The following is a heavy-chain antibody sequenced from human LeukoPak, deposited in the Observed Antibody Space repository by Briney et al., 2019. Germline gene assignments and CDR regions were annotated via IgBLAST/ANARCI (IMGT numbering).Heavy chain of an antibody. CDR2: ISGTGGNT. D-gene: IGHD3-22*01. CDR3: AKTGGYYDTSDLYRPDVFDI. Sequence: GGSLRLSCAASGFTFSNFAMSWVPQAPGKGLEWVSAISGTGGNTFYTDSVTGRFTISRDNSKNTLYVQMNSLRAEDTAVYYCAKTGGYYDTSDLYRPDVFDIWGQGTVVTVSS. V-gene: IGHV3-23*01. J-gene: IGHJ3*02. CDR1: GFTFSNFA.